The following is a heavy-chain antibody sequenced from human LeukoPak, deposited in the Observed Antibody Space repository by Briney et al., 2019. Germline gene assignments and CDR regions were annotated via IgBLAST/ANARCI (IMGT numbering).Heavy chain of an antibody. V-gene: IGHV3-30*04. CDR1: GFTFSSYA. CDR3: ASIRIAAWAFDY. CDR2: ISYDGSNK. J-gene: IGHJ4*02. D-gene: IGHD6-25*01. Sequence: HPGRPLRLSSAASGFTFSSYAMHWVRQAPGKGLEWVAVISYDGSNKYYADSVKGRFTISRDNSKNTLYLQMNSLRAEDTAVYYCASIRIAAWAFDYWGQGTLVTVSS.